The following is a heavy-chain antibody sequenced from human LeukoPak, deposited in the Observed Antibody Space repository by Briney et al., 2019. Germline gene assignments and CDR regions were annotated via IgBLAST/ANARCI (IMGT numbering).Heavy chain of an antibody. CDR3: ASYLTSIPSGMDV. V-gene: IGHV3-74*01. CDR2: ISTDGSST. CDR1: GFTFSRYW. Sequence: PGGSLRLSCAASGFTFSRYWMRWLRQAPGKGPVWVSRISTDGSSTSYADSVKGRFTISRDNGKNTLYLQLNSLRAEDTAVYYCASYLTSIPSGMDVWGQGTTVAVSS. J-gene: IGHJ6*02. D-gene: IGHD2/OR15-2a*01.